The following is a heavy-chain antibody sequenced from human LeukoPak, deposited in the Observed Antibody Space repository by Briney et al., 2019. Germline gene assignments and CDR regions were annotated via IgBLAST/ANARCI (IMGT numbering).Heavy chain of an antibody. J-gene: IGHJ4*02. D-gene: IGHD6-19*01. Sequence: GGSLRLSCAVSGFPFSIYEMNWVRQAPGKGLEWVSNIGSSGTTIYYADSVKGRFFISRDNAKSSLYLQMNSLRVEDTAVYYCALLAVASDFDYWGQGALVTVSS. CDR3: ALLAVASDFDY. CDR2: IGSSGTTI. CDR1: GFPFSIYE. V-gene: IGHV3-48*03.